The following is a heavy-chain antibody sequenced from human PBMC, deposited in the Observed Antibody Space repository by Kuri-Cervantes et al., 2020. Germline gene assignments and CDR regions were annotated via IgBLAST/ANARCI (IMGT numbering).Heavy chain of an antibody. CDR1: GGSISSYY. Sequence: SETLSLTCTVSGGSISSYYWSWIRQPPGKGLEWIGYIYYSGSTYYNPSLKSRVTIPVDTSKNQFSLKLSSVTAADTAVYYCARPGGWFELYGMDVWGQGTTVTVSS. D-gene: IGHD3-10*01. V-gene: IGHV4-59*08. J-gene: IGHJ6*02. CDR2: IYYSGST. CDR3: ARPGGWFELYGMDV.